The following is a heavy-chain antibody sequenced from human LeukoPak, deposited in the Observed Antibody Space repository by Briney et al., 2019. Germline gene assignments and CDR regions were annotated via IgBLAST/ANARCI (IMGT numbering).Heavy chain of an antibody. D-gene: IGHD2-15*01. V-gene: IGHV3-30*02. CDR3: ARDLAYCSGGSRYL. Sequence: GGSLRLSCAASGFTFSSYAMSWVRQAPGKGLEWVAYIRYDGSYEYYADSVKGRFTISRDNSKNTLYMQLNNLRAEDTAVYYCARDLAYCSGGSRYLWGQGALVTVSS. CDR1: GFTFSSYA. J-gene: IGHJ4*02. CDR2: IRYDGSYE.